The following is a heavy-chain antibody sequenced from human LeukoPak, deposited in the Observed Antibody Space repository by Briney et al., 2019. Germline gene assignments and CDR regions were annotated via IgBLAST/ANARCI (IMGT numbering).Heavy chain of an antibody. CDR3: AKRSRPSDGSPFDY. J-gene: IGHJ4*02. CDR2: ISGSGDTT. V-gene: IGHV3-23*01. Sequence: GGSLRLSCAASGFTFSTYVMTWVRQTPGKGLEWVSAISGSGDTTHYADSVEGRFTISRDNSKSTLSLLMDSLRAEDTAIYYCAKRSRPSDGSPFDYWGQGTLVTVSS. D-gene: IGHD5-24*01. CDR1: GFTFSTYV.